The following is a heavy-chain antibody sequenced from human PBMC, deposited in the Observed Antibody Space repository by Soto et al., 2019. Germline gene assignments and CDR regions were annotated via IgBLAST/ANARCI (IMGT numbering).Heavy chain of an antibody. CDR1: GYTFTSYG. Sequence: AASVKVSCKASGYTFTSYGISWVRQAPGQGLEWMGWISAYNGNTNYAQKLQGRVTMTTDTSTSTAYMELRSLRSDDTAVYYCARDDSSAPYYYGMDVWGQGTTVTVSS. CDR2: ISAYNGNT. CDR3: ARDDSSAPYYYGMDV. J-gene: IGHJ6*02. D-gene: IGHD3-22*01. V-gene: IGHV1-18*01.